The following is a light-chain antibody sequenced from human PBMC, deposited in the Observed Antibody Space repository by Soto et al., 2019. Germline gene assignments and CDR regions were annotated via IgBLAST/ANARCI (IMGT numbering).Light chain of an antibody. J-gene: IGKJ1*01. V-gene: IGKV3-15*01. CDR2: GAY. CDR3: QQYNDWPRT. Sequence: DIVLTQSPVTLSASPGESATLSCRASQSVNSDLAWYQQKPGQAPTLLIYGAYIRAVGIPARFSGSGSGAEFILTIRSLQSEDFALYFCQQYNDWPRTFGQGTKVEIK. CDR1: QSVNSD.